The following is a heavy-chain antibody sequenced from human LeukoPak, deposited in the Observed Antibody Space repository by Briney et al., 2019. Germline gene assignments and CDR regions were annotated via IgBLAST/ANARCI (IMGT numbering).Heavy chain of an antibody. D-gene: IGHD6-6*01. V-gene: IGHV3-23*01. J-gene: IGHJ4*02. CDR2: ISGSGFT. CDR1: GFTFSSYA. Sequence: GGSLRLSCAASGFTFSSYAMSWVRQAPGRGLEWVSAISGSGFTYYADPVKGRFTISRDNSKNTLYLQMNSLRAEDTAVYYCARGLYSSSPWGQGTLVTVSS. CDR3: ARGLYSSSP.